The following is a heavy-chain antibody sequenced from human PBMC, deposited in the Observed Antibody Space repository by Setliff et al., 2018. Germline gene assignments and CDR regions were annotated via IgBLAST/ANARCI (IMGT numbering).Heavy chain of an antibody. Sequence: PSETLSLTCTVSGDPMSSRRYYWAWIRQPAGKGLEWIGQIYTSWSTNYNPSLKSRVTISLDTSNNQFSLSLSSVTAADTAVYYCARGSFPYDNSGFDYWGQGTLVTVSS. CDR1: GDPMSSRRYY. V-gene: IGHV4-61*09. CDR3: ARGSFPYDNSGFDY. CDR2: IYTSWST. D-gene: IGHD3-22*01. J-gene: IGHJ4*02.